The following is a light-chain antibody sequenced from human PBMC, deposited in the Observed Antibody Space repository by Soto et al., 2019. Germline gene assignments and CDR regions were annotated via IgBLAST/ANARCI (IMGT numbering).Light chain of an antibody. CDR3: SSYAGINNLV. J-gene: IGLJ2*01. V-gene: IGLV2-8*01. CDR1: SSDVGGHNY. Sequence: QPVLTQPPSASGSPGQSVTISCTGTSSDVGGHNYVSWYQQHPGKAPKLMIYKVSQRPSGVPDRFSGSKSGNTASLTVSGLQAEDEADYYCSSYAGINNLVFGGGTKLTVL. CDR2: KVS.